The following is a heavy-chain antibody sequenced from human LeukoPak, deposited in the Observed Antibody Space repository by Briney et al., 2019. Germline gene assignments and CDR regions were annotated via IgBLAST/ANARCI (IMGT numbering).Heavy chain of an antibody. CDR1: GFTFSSYG. V-gene: IGHV3-30*18. D-gene: IGHD6-19*01. Sequence: GGSLRLSCAASGFTFSSYGMHWVRQAPGKGLEWVAVISYDGSNKYYADSVKGRFTISRDNSKNTLYLQMNSLRAEDTAVYYCAKDISYEAVAGTGPDYWGQGTLVTVSS. CDR2: ISYDGSNK. CDR3: AKDISYEAVAGTGPDY. J-gene: IGHJ4*02.